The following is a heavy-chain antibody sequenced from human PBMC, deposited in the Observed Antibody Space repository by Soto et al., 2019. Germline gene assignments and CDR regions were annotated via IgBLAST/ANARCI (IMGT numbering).Heavy chain of an antibody. D-gene: IGHD3-3*01. CDR2: IYYSGST. V-gene: IGHV4-61*01. CDR3: ARATYYDFLNWFDP. J-gene: IGHJ5*02. CDR1: GGSVSSGSYY. Sequence: SETLSLTCTVSGGSVSSGSYYWSWIRQPPGKGLEWIEYIYYSGSTNYNPSLKSRVTISVDTSKNQFSLKLSSVTAADTAVYYCARATYYDFLNWFDPWGQGTLVTVSS.